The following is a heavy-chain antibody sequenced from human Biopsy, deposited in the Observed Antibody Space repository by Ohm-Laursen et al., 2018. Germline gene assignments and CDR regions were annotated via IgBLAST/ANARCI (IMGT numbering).Heavy chain of an antibody. CDR3: AADINVWNVNY. J-gene: IGHJ4*02. Sequence: SVKVSCKASGYTFTDYYMYWVRQAPGQGLEWMGWINSNSGDTNYAQKFQGRVAMTRDTSITTAYLELSSLRSDDTAVYYCAADINVWNVNYWGQGTQVIVSS. CDR2: INSNSGDT. V-gene: IGHV1-2*02. D-gene: IGHD1-1*01. CDR1: GYTFTDYY.